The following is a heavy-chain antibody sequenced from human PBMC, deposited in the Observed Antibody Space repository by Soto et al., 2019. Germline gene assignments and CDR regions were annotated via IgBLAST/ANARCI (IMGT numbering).Heavy chain of an antibody. V-gene: IGHV6-1*01. CDR3: ASTTTTGSLDY. D-gene: IGHD1-26*01. Sequence: SQTLSLTCAISGDSVSSNSAALNWIRQSPSRGLEWLGRTYYRSKWYNDYAVSVKSRITINPDTSRNRFSLQLSSVTPEDTAVYYCASTTTTGSLDYWGQGTLVTVSS. J-gene: IGHJ4*02. CDR1: GDSVSSNSAA. CDR2: TYYRSKWYN.